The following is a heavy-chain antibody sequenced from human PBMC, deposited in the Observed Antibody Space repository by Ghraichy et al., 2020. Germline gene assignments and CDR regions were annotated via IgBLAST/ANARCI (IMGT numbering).Heavy chain of an antibody. Sequence: GESLNISCKGSGYSFTSYWIGWVRQMPGKGLEWMGIIYPGDSDTRYSPSFQGQVTISADKSISTAYLQWSSLKASDTAMYYCARERYSYAETYYYGMDVWGQGTTVTVSS. J-gene: IGHJ6*02. CDR3: ARERYSYAETYYYGMDV. D-gene: IGHD5-18*01. V-gene: IGHV5-51*01. CDR2: IYPGDSDT. CDR1: GYSFTSYW.